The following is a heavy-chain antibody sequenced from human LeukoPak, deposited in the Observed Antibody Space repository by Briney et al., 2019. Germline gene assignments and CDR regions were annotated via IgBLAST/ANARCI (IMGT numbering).Heavy chain of an antibody. CDR2: ISGSGGNT. CDR3: ARRLGYCSGGTCY. V-gene: IGHV3-23*01. J-gene: IGHJ4*02. CDR1: GFTFSSSA. Sequence: GGSLRLSCAASGFTFSSSAMSWVRQAPGKGLEWVSTISGSGGNTYYADSVKGRFTISRDNSENAFYLQVNSLRAEDTAVYYCARRLGYCSGGTCYWGQGTVVTVSS. D-gene: IGHD2-15*01.